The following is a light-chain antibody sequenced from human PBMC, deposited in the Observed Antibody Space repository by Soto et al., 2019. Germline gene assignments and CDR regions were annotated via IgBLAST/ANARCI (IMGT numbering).Light chain of an antibody. CDR3: SSSASGGALCV. V-gene: IGLV2-14*01. CDR2: EVD. CDR1: SSDVGRYTF. Sequence: QSALTQPASVSGSPGQSITISCTGTSSDVGRYTFVSWFQQHPGKAPKLIIYEVDTRPSGVSNRFSGSKSGNTASLTISGLQADDEADYYCSSSASGGALCVFGSGTKLTVL. J-gene: IGLJ1*01.